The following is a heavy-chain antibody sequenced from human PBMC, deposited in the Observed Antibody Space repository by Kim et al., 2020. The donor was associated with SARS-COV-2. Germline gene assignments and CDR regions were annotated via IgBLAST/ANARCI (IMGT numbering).Heavy chain of an antibody. J-gene: IGHJ3*02. Sequence: ETLSLTCTVSGGSISSSSYYWGWIRQPPGKGLEWIGSIYYSGSTYYNPSLKSRVTISVDTSKNQFSLKLSSVTAADTAVYYCARGYSSSWYREPGAFDIWGQGTMVTVSS. D-gene: IGHD6-13*01. CDR3: ARGYSSSWYREPGAFDI. CDR2: IYYSGST. V-gene: IGHV4-39*07. CDR1: GGSISSSSYY.